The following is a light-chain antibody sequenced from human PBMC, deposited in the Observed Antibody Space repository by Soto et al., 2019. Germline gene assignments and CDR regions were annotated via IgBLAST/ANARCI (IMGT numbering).Light chain of an antibody. CDR3: LQDYGDSWT. V-gene: IGKV1-5*01. CDR1: QSVSGW. J-gene: IGKJ1*01. CDR2: AAS. Sequence: DIQMTQSPSTLSASLGDRVTITGLASQSVSGWLAWYQQKPGQAPKLLIYAASNLYTGVPSRFSGSRSGTEFTLTISSLQPEDFASYYCLQDYGDSWTFGQGTKVDIK.